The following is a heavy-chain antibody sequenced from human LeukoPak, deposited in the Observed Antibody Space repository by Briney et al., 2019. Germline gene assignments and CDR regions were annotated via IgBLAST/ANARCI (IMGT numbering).Heavy chain of an antibody. CDR3: VRTPPNWGFDY. J-gene: IGHJ4*02. V-gene: IGHV1-8*01. Sequence: ASVKVSCKASGYTFTTHDINWVRQATGQGLEWLGWMSPNSGDTGYAQKFQGRVTMTSDSSIGTAYMELSSLRSGDTAIYYCVRTPPNWGFDYWGQGTLVTVSS. CDR1: GYTFTTHD. D-gene: IGHD7-27*01. CDR2: MSPNSGDT.